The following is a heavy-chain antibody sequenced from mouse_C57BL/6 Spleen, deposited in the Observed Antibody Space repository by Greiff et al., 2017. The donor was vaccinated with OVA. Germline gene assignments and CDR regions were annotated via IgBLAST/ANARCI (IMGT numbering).Heavy chain of an antibody. CDR3: ARAQENAMES. CDR2: IRNKANGYTT. CDR1: GFTFTDYY. J-gene: IGHJ4*01. Sequence: EVNVVESGGGLVQPGGSLSLSCAASGFTFTDYYMSWVRQPPGKALEWLGFIRNKANGYTTEYSASVKGRFTISRDNSQSILYLQLNALRAEDRATYYCARAQENAMESWGEGTPVTASS. V-gene: IGHV7-3*01.